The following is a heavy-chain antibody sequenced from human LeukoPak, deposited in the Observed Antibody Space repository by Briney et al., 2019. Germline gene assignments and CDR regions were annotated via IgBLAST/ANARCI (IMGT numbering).Heavy chain of an antibody. CDR1: GFTFSSYW. D-gene: IGHD6-6*01. J-gene: IGHJ4*02. CDR3: AKEVQLLPFDY. V-gene: IGHV3-7*04. CDR2: IKQDGSEK. Sequence: GGSLRLSCAASGFTFSSYWMSWVRQAPGKGLEWVANIKQDGSEKYYADSVKGRFTISRDNAKNSLYLQMNSLRAEDTAVYYCAKEVQLLPFDYWGQGTLVTVSS.